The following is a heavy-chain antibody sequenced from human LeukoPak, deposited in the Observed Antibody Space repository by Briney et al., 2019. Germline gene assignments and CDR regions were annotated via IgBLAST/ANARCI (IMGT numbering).Heavy chain of an antibody. Sequence: GGSLRLSCAASGFTFSAYVMHWVRQAPGKGLEWVAVISNDGNDKYYGDSVKGRFSISRDNSKNTLYLQMGRLRTEDTAVYYCARDGGYTGGWTYGAGDYWGQGTLVTVSS. CDR1: GFTFSAYV. V-gene: IGHV3-30*04. D-gene: IGHD3-10*01. CDR3: ARDGGYTGGWTYGAGDY. CDR2: ISNDGNDK. J-gene: IGHJ4*01.